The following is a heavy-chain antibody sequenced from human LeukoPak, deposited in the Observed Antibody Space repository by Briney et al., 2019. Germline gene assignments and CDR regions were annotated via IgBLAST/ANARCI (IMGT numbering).Heavy chain of an antibody. Sequence: SVKVSCKASGGTFSSYAISWVRQAPGQGLEWVGGIIPIFGTANYAQKFQGRVTITTDESTSTAYMELSSLRSEDTAVYYCARDSGSYFFDYWGQGTLVTVSS. D-gene: IGHD1-26*01. J-gene: IGHJ4*02. CDR1: GGTFSSYA. CDR3: ARDSGSYFFDY. V-gene: IGHV1-69*05. CDR2: IIPIFGTA.